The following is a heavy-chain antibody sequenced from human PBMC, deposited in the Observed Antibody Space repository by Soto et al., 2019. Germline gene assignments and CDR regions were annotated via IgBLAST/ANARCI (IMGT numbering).Heavy chain of an antibody. D-gene: IGHD6-19*01. J-gene: IGHJ4*02. V-gene: IGHV3-23*01. Sequence: VGSLRLSCAASGFPFGENAMSWVRQAPGKGLEWVSGISDSGATTYYADSVRGRFTISRDNSKNTLYLQMKSLRAEDSASYYCAKEDTSSGSLDYWGQGALVTVSS. CDR1: GFPFGENA. CDR3: AKEDTSSGSLDY. CDR2: ISDSGATT.